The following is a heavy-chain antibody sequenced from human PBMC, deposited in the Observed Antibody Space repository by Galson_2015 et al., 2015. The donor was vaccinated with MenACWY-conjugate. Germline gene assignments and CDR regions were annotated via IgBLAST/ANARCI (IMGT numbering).Heavy chain of an antibody. CDR1: GGTFSNYA. CDR3: AREGKANDYGGNSADY. J-gene: IGHJ4*02. D-gene: IGHD4-23*01. V-gene: IGHV1-69*06. Sequence: SVKVSCKASGGTFSNYAISWVRRAPGQGLEWMGGITPLFGTAKYAQKFQGRVTITADKSTSTVYMELSSLRSEDTAVYYCAREGKANDYGGNSADYWGQGTLVIVSS. CDR2: ITPLFGTA.